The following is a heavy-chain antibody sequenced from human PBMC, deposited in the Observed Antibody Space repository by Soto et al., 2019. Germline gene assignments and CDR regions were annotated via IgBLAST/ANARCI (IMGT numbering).Heavy chain of an antibody. CDR2: ISYDGSNK. CDR1: GFTFRSCA. Sequence: PGGPLGLSCSASGFTFRSCAMHWVRQAPGKGLEWVAVISYDGSNKYYADSVKGRFTISRDNSKNTLYLQMNSLRAEDTAVYYCARVSRLYYDFWSGYPYFDYWGQGTLVTVSS. CDR3: ARVSRLYYDFWSGYPYFDY. J-gene: IGHJ4*02. D-gene: IGHD3-3*01. V-gene: IGHV3-30-3*01.